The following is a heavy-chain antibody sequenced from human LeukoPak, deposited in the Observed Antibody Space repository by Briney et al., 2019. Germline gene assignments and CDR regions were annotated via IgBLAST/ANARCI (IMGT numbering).Heavy chain of an antibody. Sequence: GGSLRLSCAASGFTFSSYGMHWVRQAPGKGLEWVAFIRYDGSNKYYADSVKGRFTISRDNSKNTLYLQMNSLRAEDTAVYYCAKAGYDILTGLDYWGQGTLVTVSS. V-gene: IGHV3-30*02. CDR1: GFTFSSYG. CDR2: IRYDGSNK. J-gene: IGHJ4*02. CDR3: AKAGYDILTGLDY. D-gene: IGHD3-9*01.